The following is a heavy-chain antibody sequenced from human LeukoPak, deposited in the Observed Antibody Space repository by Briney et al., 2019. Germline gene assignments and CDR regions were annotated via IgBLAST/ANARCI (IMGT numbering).Heavy chain of an antibody. CDR2: INPSGGST. Sequence: ASVKVSCKASGYTFTSYYMHWVRQAPVQGLEWMGIINPSGGSTSYAQKLQGRVTMTTDTSTSTAYMELRSLRSDDTAVYYCARTGIVGATTWFDPWGQGTLVTVSS. CDR1: GYTFTSYY. V-gene: IGHV1-46*01. J-gene: IGHJ5*02. D-gene: IGHD1-26*01. CDR3: ARTGIVGATTWFDP.